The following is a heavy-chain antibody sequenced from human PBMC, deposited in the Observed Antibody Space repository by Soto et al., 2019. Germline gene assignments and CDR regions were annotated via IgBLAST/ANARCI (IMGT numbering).Heavy chain of an antibody. CDR3: AKEMRCSGGSCYSFNYYYYYMDV. D-gene: IGHD2-15*01. CDR1: GFTFSSYA. V-gene: IGHV3-9*01. Sequence: GGSLRLSCAASGFTFSSYAMSWVRQAPGKGLEWVSGISWNSGSIGYADSVKGRFTISRDNAKNSLYLQMNSLRAEDTALYYCAKEMRCSGGSCYSFNYYYYYMDVWGKGTTVTVSS. J-gene: IGHJ6*03. CDR2: ISWNSGSI.